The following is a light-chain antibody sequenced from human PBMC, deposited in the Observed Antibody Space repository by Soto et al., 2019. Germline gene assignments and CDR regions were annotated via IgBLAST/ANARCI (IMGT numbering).Light chain of an antibody. CDR1: SNDIGGYNY. CDR2: EVN. J-gene: IGLJ1*01. V-gene: IGLV2-8*01. Sequence: QSALTQPASVSGSPGQSITISCTGTSNDIGGYNYVSWLQQHPGEAPKLIIFEVNKRPSGVPDRFSGSKSGNTASLTVSGLQAEDEAVYYCASYAGSSRYVFGTGTKVTVL. CDR3: ASYAGSSRYV.